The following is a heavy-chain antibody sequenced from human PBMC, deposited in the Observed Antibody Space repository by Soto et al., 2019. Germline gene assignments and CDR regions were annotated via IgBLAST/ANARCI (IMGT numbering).Heavy chain of an antibody. D-gene: IGHD6-25*01. CDR1: GGSISSSSYY. CDR3: ARHVLAAGDY. Sequence: PSETLSLTCTVSGGSISSSSYYWGWIRQPPGKGLEWIGSIYYSGSTYYNPSLKSRVTISVDTSKNQFSLKLSSVTAADTAVYYCARHVLAAGDYWGQGTLVTVSS. V-gene: IGHV4-39*01. J-gene: IGHJ4*02. CDR2: IYYSGST.